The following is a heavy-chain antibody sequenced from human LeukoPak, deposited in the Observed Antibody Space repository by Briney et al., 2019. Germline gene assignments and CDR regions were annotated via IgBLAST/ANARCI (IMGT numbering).Heavy chain of an antibody. V-gene: IGHV4-34*01. Sequence: SETLSLTCAVYGGSFSGYYWSWIRQPPGKGLEWIGEINHSGSTNYNPSLKSRVTISVDTSKNQFSLKLSSVTAADTAVYYCARGYRSRFPMYNLWGQGTLVTVSS. D-gene: IGHD1-14*01. J-gene: IGHJ4*02. CDR1: GGSFSGYY. CDR3: ARGYRSRFPMYNL. CDR2: INHSGST.